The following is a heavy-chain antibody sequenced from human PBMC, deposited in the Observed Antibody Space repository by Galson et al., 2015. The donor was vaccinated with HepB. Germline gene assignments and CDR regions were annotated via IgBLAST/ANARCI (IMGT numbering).Heavy chain of an antibody. CDR2: IIPIFGTA. D-gene: IGHD1-7*01. CDR3: ARIRQGTGTTDD. V-gene: IGHV1-69*06. Sequence: SVKVSCKASGGTFSSYAISWVRQAPGQGLEWMGGIIPIFGTANYAQKFQGRVTITADKSTSTAYMELSSLRSEDTAVYYCARIRQGTGTTDDWGQGTLVTVSS. J-gene: IGHJ4*02. CDR1: GGTFSSYA.